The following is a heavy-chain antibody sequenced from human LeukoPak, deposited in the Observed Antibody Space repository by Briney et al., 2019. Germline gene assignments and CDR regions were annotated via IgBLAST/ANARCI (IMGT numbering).Heavy chain of an antibody. J-gene: IGHJ6*03. V-gene: IGHV3-15*01. CDR1: GFTFTNAW. Sequence: GGSLRLSCATSGFTFTNAWMSWVRQAPGKGLEWVGRIKSKTDGGTADYAAPVKGGFTISRDDSENTLYLQMNSLKTEDTAVYYCTTYALYSRTSVSYYYYMDVWGKGTTVTVSS. D-gene: IGHD6-6*01. CDR2: IKSKTDGGTA. CDR3: TTYALYSRTSVSYYYYMDV.